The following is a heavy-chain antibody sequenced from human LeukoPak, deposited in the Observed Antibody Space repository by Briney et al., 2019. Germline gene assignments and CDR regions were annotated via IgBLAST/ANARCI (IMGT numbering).Heavy chain of an antibody. J-gene: IGHJ4*02. D-gene: IGHD3-22*01. V-gene: IGHV3-23*01. CDR2: ITSSGDGT. Sequence: GGSLRLSCAASGFTFTTYAMSWVRQAPGKGLQWVSSITSSGDGTYYADSVKGRFTISRDNSENMLYLQMNSLRVEDTAVYFCAKDRPNYYGSNGHYYRRDGDYWGQGTLVTVSS. CDR3: AKDRPNYYGSNGHYYRRDGDY. CDR1: GFTFTTYA.